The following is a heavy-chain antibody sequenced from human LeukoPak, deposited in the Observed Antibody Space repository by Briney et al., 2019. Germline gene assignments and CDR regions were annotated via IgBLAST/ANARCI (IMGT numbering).Heavy chain of an antibody. D-gene: IGHD3-16*01. CDR3: TKGQLWASGRAFDI. J-gene: IGHJ3*02. Sequence: QTGGSLRLSCAASGFTFSRYSMNWVRQAPGKGLDWVAFVRDDGSSQKYAATVKGRFTTSRDNSKNTLYLQMNNLRPEDTAVYYCTKGQLWASGRAFDIWGQGTMVTVSS. CDR2: VRDDGSSQ. V-gene: IGHV3-30*02. CDR1: GFTFSRYS.